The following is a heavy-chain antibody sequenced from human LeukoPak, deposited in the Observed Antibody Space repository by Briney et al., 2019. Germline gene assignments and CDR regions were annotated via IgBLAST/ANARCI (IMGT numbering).Heavy chain of an antibody. CDR3: AKGHLAVAS. CDR2: ISGSGDST. D-gene: IGHD6-19*01. J-gene: IGHJ5*02. V-gene: IGHV3-23*01. Sequence: GGSLKLSCAASGFTFKSYAMSWVRQAPGKGLEWVSGISGSGDSTYYADSVKGRFTISRDNSKNTLYLQMNSLRAEDTALYYCAKGHLAVASWGQGTLVTVSS. CDR1: GFTFKSYA.